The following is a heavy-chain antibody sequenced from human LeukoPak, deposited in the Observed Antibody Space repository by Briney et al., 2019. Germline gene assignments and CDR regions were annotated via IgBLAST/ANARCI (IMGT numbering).Heavy chain of an antibody. J-gene: IGHJ6*02. CDR1: GFTFSTYS. Sequence: GGSLRLSCAASGFTFSTYSMNWVRQAPGKGLEWVSSISSSNIYIYYADSVKGRFTISRDNAKNSLYLQMNSLRAEDTAVYYCARDVGAYDPAHSYGMDVWGQGTTVTVFS. D-gene: IGHD3-16*01. V-gene: IGHV3-21*01. CDR3: ARDVGAYDPAHSYGMDV. CDR2: ISSSNIYI.